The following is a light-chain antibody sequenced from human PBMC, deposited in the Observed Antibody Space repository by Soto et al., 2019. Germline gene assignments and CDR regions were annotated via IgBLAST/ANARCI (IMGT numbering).Light chain of an antibody. Sequence: EIVMTQSTATLSVSPGERAPLSCRASQSVNSNVAWYQQKPGQAPRLLIYGASTRATGIAARFSGSGSGTEFTLTISRLQSEDFAVYYCQQYNNWPLTFGGGTKVEIK. J-gene: IGKJ4*01. CDR3: QQYNNWPLT. V-gene: IGKV3-15*01. CDR2: GAS. CDR1: QSVNSN.